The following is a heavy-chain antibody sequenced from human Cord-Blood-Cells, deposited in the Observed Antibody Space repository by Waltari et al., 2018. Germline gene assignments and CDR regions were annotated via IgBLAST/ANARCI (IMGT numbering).Heavy chain of an antibody. CDR2: IKQDGRGK. J-gene: IGHJ4*02. CDR3: ASSLGADCFDY. Sequence: EVQLVESGGGLVQPGGSLRLSCAASGFPFSSYWMSWVRQAPGKGVEWVANIKQDGRGKYYVDAVKGRFTISRDNAKNSLYLQMNSLRAEDTAVYYCASSLGADCFDYWGQGTLVTVSS. CDR1: GFPFSSYW. V-gene: IGHV3-7*01. D-gene: IGHD3-10*01.